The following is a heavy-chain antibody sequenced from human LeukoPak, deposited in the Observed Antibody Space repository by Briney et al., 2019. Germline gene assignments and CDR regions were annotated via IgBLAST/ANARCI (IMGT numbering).Heavy chain of an antibody. J-gene: IGHJ4*02. D-gene: IGHD3-22*01. Sequence: GGSLRLSCVASGFTFSSYSMSWVRHAPGKGLEWVSAISGSGDSTYYADSVKGRLTISRDNYKHTLYLQMNSLRAEHTAVNYWAKDVTYYYDSSGYYFAYWGQRTPVTVSS. V-gene: IGHV3-23*01. CDR2: ISGSGDST. CDR3: AKDVTYYYDSSGYYFAY. CDR1: GFTFSSYS.